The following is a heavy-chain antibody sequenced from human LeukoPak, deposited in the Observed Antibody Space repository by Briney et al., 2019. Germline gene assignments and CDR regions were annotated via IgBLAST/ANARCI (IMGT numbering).Heavy chain of an antibody. CDR2: ISSGSTYI. CDR3: ARQWLING. CDR1: GFTFSNFI. Sequence: PGGSLRLSCAASGFTFSNFIMNWVRQAPGKGLEWVSSISSGSTYIYYADSVKGRFTISRDNANDSLYLQMNSLRAEDTAVYYCARQWLINGWGQGILVTVSS. V-gene: IGHV3-21*01. D-gene: IGHD6-19*01. J-gene: IGHJ4*02.